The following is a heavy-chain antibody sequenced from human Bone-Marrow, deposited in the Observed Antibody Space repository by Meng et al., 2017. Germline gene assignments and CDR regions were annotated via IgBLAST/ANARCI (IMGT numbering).Heavy chain of an antibody. D-gene: IGHD6-19*01. CDR1: GFTFSSYG. Sequence: GESLKISCAASGFTFSSYGMHWVRQAPGKGLEWVAVIWYDGSNKYYADSVKGRFTISRDNSKNTLYLQMNSLRAEDTAVYYCAKDRQVIAVAGDAFDIWGQGTMVTVSS. V-gene: IGHV3-33*06. CDR3: AKDRQVIAVAGDAFDI. J-gene: IGHJ3*02. CDR2: IWYDGSNK.